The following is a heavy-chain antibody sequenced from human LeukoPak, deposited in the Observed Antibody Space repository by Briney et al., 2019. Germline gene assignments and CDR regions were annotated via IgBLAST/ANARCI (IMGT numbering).Heavy chain of an antibody. V-gene: IGHV3-23*01. D-gene: IGHD2-15*01. CDR1: GFTFSSYA. Sequence: PGGSLRLSCAASGFTFSSYAMSWVRQAPGKGLEWVSAISGSGGSTYYADSVKGRFTISRDNSKNTLYLQMNSLSAEDTAVYYCAKESFDCSGGSCYGRFDYWGQGTLVTVSS. CDR2: ISGSGGST. J-gene: IGHJ4*02. CDR3: AKESFDCSGGSCYGRFDY.